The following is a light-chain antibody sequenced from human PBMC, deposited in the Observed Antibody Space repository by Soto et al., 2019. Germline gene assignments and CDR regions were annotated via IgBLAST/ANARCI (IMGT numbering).Light chain of an antibody. V-gene: IGLV2-14*02. Sequence: QSVLTQPASVSGSPGQSITISCTGTSSDVGNYNLVSWYQQHPGKAPKLMIYEGSKRPSGVSNRFSGSKSGNTASLTISILQAEDEADYYCSSYTSSSTTCVFGNGTKVTV. J-gene: IGLJ1*01. CDR3: SSYTSSSTTCV. CDR1: SSDVGNYNL. CDR2: EGS.